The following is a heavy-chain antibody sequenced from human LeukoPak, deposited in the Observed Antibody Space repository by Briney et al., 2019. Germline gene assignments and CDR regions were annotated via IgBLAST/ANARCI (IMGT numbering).Heavy chain of an antibody. CDR1: GGSPSSYY. D-gene: IGHD3-10*01. V-gene: IGHV4-59*08. CDR2: IYGSGST. CDR3: ARHHGSGSYYYFDH. Sequence: PSETLSLTCTVSGGSPSSYYWSWIRQPPGKGLEWLGDIYGSGSTDYNPSLKSRVTISGDTSKTQLSLKLSSVTAADTAVYYCARHHGSGSYYYFDHWGQGTLVTVSS. J-gene: IGHJ4*01.